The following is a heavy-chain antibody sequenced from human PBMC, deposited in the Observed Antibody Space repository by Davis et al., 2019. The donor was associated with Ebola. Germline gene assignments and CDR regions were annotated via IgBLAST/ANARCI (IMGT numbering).Heavy chain of an antibody. D-gene: IGHD1-7*01. CDR3: ARQELMNELGFDY. J-gene: IGHJ4*02. CDR1: GGSISSYY. CDR2: IYYSGST. Sequence: PSETLSLTCTVSGGSISSYYGGWTRQLPGKGLEWFGCIYYSGSTYYNPSLKSRVTISVDTSKNPFSLKLSSVTAADTAVYYCARQELMNELGFDYWGQGTLVTVSS. V-gene: IGHV4-39*01.